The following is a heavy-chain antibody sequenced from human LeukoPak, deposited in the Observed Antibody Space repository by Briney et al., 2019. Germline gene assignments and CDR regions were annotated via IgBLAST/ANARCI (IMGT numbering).Heavy chain of an antibody. V-gene: IGHV1-18*01. J-gene: IGHJ4*02. CDR1: GYTFSIHG. CDR2: ISTYNGNT. Sequence: ASVKVSFKASGYTFSIHGISWVGQAPGQGLEWMGWISTYNGNTNYAQKLQGRVTMTTDTSTSTAYMELRSLRSDDTAVYYCARDSNPDSWGQGTLVTVSS. CDR3: ARDSNPDS. D-gene: IGHD2-2*01.